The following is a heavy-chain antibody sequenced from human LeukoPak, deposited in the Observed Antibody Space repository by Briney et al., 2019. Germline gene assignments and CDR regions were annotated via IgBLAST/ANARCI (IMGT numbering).Heavy chain of an antibody. CDR2: MSPNSGDT. D-gene: IGHD1-1*01. CDR1: GYTFTNLD. J-gene: IGHJ4*02. V-gene: IGHV1-8*01. CDR3: ASNPPNTGDFYY. Sequence: ASVKVSCKTSGYTFTNLDINWLRQAPGQGLEWMGWMSPNSGDTGYAQKFQGRVSMTRDTSISTAYMELSSLRSEDTAVYYCASNPPNTGDFYYWGLGSLVTVSS.